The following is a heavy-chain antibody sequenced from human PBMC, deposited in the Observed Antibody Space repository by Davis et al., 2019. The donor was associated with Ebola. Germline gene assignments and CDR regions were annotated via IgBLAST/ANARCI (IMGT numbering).Heavy chain of an antibody. Sequence: PGGSLRLSCKGSGYSFTSFWIAWVRQMPGKGLEWMGIIYPGDSDTTYSPSFQGQVTISVDKSTSTAYLQWSSLKASDTAMFYCVRHRRFGVLPQEFDSWGQGTLVTVSS. CDR2: IYPGDSDT. D-gene: IGHD3-10*01. V-gene: IGHV5-51*01. CDR3: VRHRRFGVLPQEFDS. CDR1: GYSFTSFW. J-gene: IGHJ4*02.